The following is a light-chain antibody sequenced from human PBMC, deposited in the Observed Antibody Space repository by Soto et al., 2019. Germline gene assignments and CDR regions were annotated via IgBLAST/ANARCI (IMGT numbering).Light chain of an antibody. CDR3: AAWDDSLSGVV. V-gene: IGLV1-47*01. CDR1: SSNIGTNY. CDR2: RND. J-gene: IGLJ2*01. Sequence: QSVLTQPPSASATPGQRVTISCSGCSSNIGTNYVYWYQHLPGTAPKLLIYRNDQRPSGVPDRFSGSMSGTAASLAIGGLRSEDEADYYCAAWDDSLSGVVFGGGTQLTVL.